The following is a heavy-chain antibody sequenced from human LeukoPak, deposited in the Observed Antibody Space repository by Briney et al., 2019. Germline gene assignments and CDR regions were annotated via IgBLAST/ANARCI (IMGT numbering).Heavy chain of an antibody. V-gene: IGHV1-69*05. CDR3: AIGSVRNWFDP. CDR1: GGTFSSCA. J-gene: IGHJ5*02. Sequence: SVKVSCKASGGTFSSCAISWVRQATGQGLEWMGGIIPIFGTANYAQKFQGRVTITTDESTSTAYMELSSLRSEDTAVYYCAIGSVRNWFDPWGQGTLVTVSS. CDR2: IIPIFGTA.